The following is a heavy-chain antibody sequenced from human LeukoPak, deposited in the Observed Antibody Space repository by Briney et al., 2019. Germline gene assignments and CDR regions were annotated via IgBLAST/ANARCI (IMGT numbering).Heavy chain of an antibody. V-gene: IGHV1-8*02. CDR2: MNPNSGNT. J-gene: IGHJ4*02. Sequence: ASVKVSCKASGGTFSSYAISWVRQAPGQGLEWMGWMNPNSGNTGYAQKFQGRVTMTRNTSISTAYMELSSLRSEDTAVYYCARGARTRYCSGGSCSVAGYWGQGTLVTVSS. CDR3: ARGARTRYCSGGSCSVAGY. D-gene: IGHD2-15*01. CDR1: GGTFSSYA.